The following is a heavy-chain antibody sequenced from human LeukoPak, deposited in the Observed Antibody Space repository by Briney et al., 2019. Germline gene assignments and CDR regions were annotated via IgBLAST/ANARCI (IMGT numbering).Heavy chain of an antibody. J-gene: IGHJ4*02. V-gene: IGHV3-9*01. Sequence: GGSLRLSCAASGLTFDDYAMHWVRQAPGKGLEWVSGISWNSGKIGYADSVKGRFTISRDNAKNSLYLQMNSLRAEDTALYYCAKDMAPNAVAGPAYYFDYWGQGTLVTVSS. D-gene: IGHD6-19*01. CDR3: AKDMAPNAVAGPAYYFDY. CDR1: GLTFDDYA. CDR2: ISWNSGKI.